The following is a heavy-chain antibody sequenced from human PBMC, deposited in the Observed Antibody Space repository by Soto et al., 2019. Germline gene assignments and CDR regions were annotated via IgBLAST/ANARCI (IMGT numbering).Heavy chain of an antibody. CDR2: INPSGGST. Sequence: GASLKVSCKSSGYTFTSYYIHWVRQAPGQGLEWMGIINPSGGSTSYAQKFQGRVTMTRDTSTSTVYMELSSLRSEDTAVYYCARAKNPYYYDSSGYYFQAHGFDIWGQGTMVTVSS. CDR3: ARAKNPYYYDSSGYYFQAHGFDI. D-gene: IGHD3-22*01. CDR1: GYTFTSYY. J-gene: IGHJ3*02. V-gene: IGHV1-46*01.